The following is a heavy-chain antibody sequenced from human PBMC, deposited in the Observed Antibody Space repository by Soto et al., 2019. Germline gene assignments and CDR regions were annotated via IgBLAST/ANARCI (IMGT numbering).Heavy chain of an antibody. V-gene: IGHV4-34*01. CDR1: GGSFSGYY. Sequence: PSETLSLTCAVYGGSFSGYYWSWIRQPPGKGLEWIGEINHSGSTNYNPSLKSRVTISVDTSKNQFSLKLSSVTAADTAVYYCARGPNIVVVVAATQNSYYFDYWGQGTLVTVSS. CDR3: ARGPNIVVVVAATQNSYYFDY. D-gene: IGHD2-15*01. J-gene: IGHJ4*02. CDR2: INHSGST.